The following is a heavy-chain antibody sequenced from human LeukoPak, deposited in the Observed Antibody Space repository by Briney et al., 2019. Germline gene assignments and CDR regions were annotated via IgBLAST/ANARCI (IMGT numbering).Heavy chain of an antibody. D-gene: IGHD5-24*01. CDR2: IYTSGSN. CDR3: ARGCRDDYSNYWYFDL. V-gene: IGHV4-4*07. CDR1: GGSISSYY. J-gene: IGHJ2*01. Sequence: SETLSLTCTVSGGSISSYYWSWIRQPAGKGLEWIGRIYTSGSNNYNPSLKSRVTMSVDTSKNQFSLKLSSVTAADTAVYYCARGCRDDYSNYWYFDLWGRGTLVTVSS.